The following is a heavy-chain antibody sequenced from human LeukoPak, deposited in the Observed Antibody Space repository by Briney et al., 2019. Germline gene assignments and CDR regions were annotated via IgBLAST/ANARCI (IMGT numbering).Heavy chain of an antibody. D-gene: IGHD6-13*01. CDR3: ARGSSSWDFDY. CDR1: GYTFTSYY. CDR2: INPSGGST. V-gene: IGHV1-46*01. J-gene: IGHJ4*02. Sequence: ASVKTSCRASGYTFTSYYMHWVRQAPGQGLEWMGIINPSGGSTSYAQKFQGRVTMTRDTSTSTVYMELSSLRSEDTAVYYCARGSSSWDFDYWGQGTLVTVSS.